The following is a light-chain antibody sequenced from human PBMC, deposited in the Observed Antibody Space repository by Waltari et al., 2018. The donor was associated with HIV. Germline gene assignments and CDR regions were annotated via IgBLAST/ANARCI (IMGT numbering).Light chain of an antibody. CDR1: SPKIRENYE. CDR2: GNI. Sequence: QSVLTQPPSESGDQGQTVNISCTGSSPKIRENYEVHWYQQLPGRAPKVLVYGNIYRPPGVPDRFSGSKSGTSASLAITGLQADDEGYYYCQSYDTRSSGFLVFGGGTKVTVL. J-gene: IGLJ3*02. V-gene: IGLV1-40*01. CDR3: QSYDTRSSGFLV.